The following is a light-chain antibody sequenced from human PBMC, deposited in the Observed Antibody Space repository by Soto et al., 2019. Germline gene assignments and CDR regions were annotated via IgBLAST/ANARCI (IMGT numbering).Light chain of an antibody. J-gene: IGKJ1*01. CDR2: NGP. V-gene: IGKV3-20*01. Sequence: ENVLTQSPGTLSLSPGERATLSGRASQTVIGNQLAWYRQKPGQAPRLLIYNGPHRATGIPDRFSGSGSGTDFTLTISRLEPEDFAVYYCQQYGSSQTFGQGTKVDIK. CDR3: QQYGSSQT. CDR1: QTVIGNQ.